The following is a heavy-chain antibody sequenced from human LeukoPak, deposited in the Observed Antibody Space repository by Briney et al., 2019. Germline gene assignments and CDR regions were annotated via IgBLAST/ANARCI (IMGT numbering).Heavy chain of an antibody. V-gene: IGHV3-48*04. Sequence: PGGSLRLSCAASGFTFTTYWMTWVRQAPGKGLEWVSYISSSGSTIYYADSVKGRFTISRDNAKNSLYLQMNSLRAEDTAVYYCAELGITMIGGVWGKGTTVTISS. J-gene: IGHJ6*04. CDR1: GFTFTTYW. CDR2: ISSSGSTI. CDR3: AELGITMIGGV. D-gene: IGHD3-10*02.